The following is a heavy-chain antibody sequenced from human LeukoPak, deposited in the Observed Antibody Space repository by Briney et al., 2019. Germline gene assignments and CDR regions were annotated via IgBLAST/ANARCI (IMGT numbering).Heavy chain of an antibody. J-gene: IGHJ3*02. CDR1: GGSISSYY. V-gene: IGHV4-59*01. CDR3: ARDPALWFGEHDASDI. D-gene: IGHD3-10*01. Sequence: SETLSLTCTVSGGSISSYYWSWIRQPPGKGLEWIGYIYYSGSTNYNPSLKSRVTISVDTSKNQFSLKLSSVTAADTAVYYCARDPALWFGEHDASDIWGQGTMVTVSS. CDR2: IYYSGST.